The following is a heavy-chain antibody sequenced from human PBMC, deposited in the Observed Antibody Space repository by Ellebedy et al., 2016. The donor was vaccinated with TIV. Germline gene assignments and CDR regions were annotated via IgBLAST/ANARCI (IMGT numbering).Heavy chain of an antibody. Sequence: SQTLSLTCAVSGGSISSSSYYWGWIRQPPGKGLEWIGCIFYSGNTYYNPSLKSRLTISVDTSKNQFALKLSSVTAADTAVYYCARILRAGSDGDYLDYWGQGTLVTVSS. J-gene: IGHJ4*02. D-gene: IGHD4-17*01. CDR2: IFYSGNT. CDR1: GGSISSSSYY. CDR3: ARILRAGSDGDYLDY. V-gene: IGHV4-39*06.